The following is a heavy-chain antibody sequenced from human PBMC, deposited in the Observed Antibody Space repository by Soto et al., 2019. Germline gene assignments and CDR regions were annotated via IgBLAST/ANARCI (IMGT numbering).Heavy chain of an antibody. J-gene: IGHJ6*02. Sequence: GESLKISCKGSGYIFTNSWIGWVRQMPGKGLEWMGIIYPGDSDTRYSPSFQGQVTISADKSITTAYLQWSSLTASDTAMSYCARLQAAMPAAAGMDVWGQGNAVTVSS. CDR2: IYPGDSDT. CDR1: GYIFTNSW. V-gene: IGHV5-51*01. CDR3: ARLQAAMPAAAGMDV. D-gene: IGHD2-2*01.